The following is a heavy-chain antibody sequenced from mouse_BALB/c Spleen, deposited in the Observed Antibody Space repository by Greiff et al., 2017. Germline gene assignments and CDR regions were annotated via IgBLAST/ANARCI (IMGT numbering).Heavy chain of an antibody. CDR2: ISDGGSYT. CDR1: GFTFSDYY. V-gene: IGHV5-4*02. D-gene: IGHD2-4*01. Sequence: EVKVVESGGGLVKPGGSLKLSCAASGFTFSDYYMYWVRQTPEKRLEWVATISDGGSYTYYPDSVKGRFTISRDNAKNNLYLQMSSLKSEDTAMYYCARGAYDYDGMDYWGQGTSVTVSS. CDR3: ARGAYDYDGMDY. J-gene: IGHJ4*01.